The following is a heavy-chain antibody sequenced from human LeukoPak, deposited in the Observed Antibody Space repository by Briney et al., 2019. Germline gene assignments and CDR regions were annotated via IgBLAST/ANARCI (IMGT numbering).Heavy chain of an antibody. CDR1: GFTVSSNY. CDR2: IYSGGST. J-gene: IGHJ3*02. CDR3: AREIGLRLGELSLQAFDT. V-gene: IGHV3-66*01. D-gene: IGHD3-16*02. Sequence: PGGSLRLSCAASGFTVSSNYMSWVRQAPGKGLEWVSVIYSGGSTYYADSVKGRFTISRDNSKNTLYLQMNSLRAEDTAVYYCAREIGLRLGELSLQAFDTWGQGTMVTVSS.